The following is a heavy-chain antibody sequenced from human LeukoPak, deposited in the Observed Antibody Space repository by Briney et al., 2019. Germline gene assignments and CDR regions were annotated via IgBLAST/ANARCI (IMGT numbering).Heavy chain of an antibody. CDR2: ISYDGSNK. D-gene: IGHD1-7*01. J-gene: IGHJ6*03. CDR1: GFTFSSYG. CDR3: AKDTWNYWDYYYYMDV. V-gene: IGHV3-30*18. Sequence: GGSLRLSCAASGFTFSSYGMHWVRPAPRKGLEWVAVISYDGSNKYYADSVKGRFTISRDNSKNTLYLQMNSLRAEDTAVYYCAKDTWNYWDYYYYMDVWGKGTTVTVSS.